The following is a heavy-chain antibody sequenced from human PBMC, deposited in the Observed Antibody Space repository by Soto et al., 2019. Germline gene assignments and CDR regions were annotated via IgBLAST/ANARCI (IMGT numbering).Heavy chain of an antibody. V-gene: IGHV5-51*01. Sequence: PGESLKISCKGPGHLFNNHWIGWVRQTPGKGLEWMGLIFTRDSETKTRPSFQGHVSFSVDNSINTVYLQWTSLKTTDTGIYFCARGYFDSGHGYDLWGPGTLVTVSS. CDR2: IFTRDSET. D-gene: IGHD3-10*01. J-gene: IGHJ5*02. CDR3: ARGYFDSGHGYDL. CDR1: GHLFNNHW.